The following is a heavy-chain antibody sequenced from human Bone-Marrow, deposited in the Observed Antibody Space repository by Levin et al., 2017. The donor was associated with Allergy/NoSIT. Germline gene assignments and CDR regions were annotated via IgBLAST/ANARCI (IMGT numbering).Heavy chain of an antibody. Sequence: GESLKISCKASGDSLFNSWIAWLRQMPGKGLEWMAIISPGDSDTRYNPSFQGQVTISADQSSTTSYLQWSSLKVSDPALYFCARLDYDDRRYFDSWGQGTLVTVSS. V-gene: IGHV5-51*01. J-gene: IGHJ4*02. CDR2: ISPGDSDT. D-gene: IGHD3-22*01. CDR3: ARLDYDDRRYFDS. CDR1: GDSLFNSW.